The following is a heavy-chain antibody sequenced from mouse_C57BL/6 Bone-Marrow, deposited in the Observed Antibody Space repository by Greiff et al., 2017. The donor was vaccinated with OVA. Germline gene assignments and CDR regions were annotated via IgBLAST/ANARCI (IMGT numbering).Heavy chain of an antibody. CDR3: ARDDYDRRDAMDY. D-gene: IGHD2-4*01. CDR2: INYDGSST. CDR1: GFTFSDYY. Sequence: EVQLVESEGGLVQPGRSMKLSCTASGFTFSDYYMAWVRQVPEKGLEWVANINYDGSSTYYLDSLKSRFIISRDNAKNILYLQMSSLKSEDTATYYCARDDYDRRDAMDYWGQGTSVTVSS. J-gene: IGHJ4*01. V-gene: IGHV5-16*01.